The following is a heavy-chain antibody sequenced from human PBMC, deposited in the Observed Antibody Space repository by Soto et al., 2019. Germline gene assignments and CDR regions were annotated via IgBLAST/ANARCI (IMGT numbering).Heavy chain of an antibody. D-gene: IGHD3-22*01. Sequence: PSETLSLTCTVSGGSRSRGGYSWSWNREHPGKGLEWIGYIYYSGSTYYNPSLKSRVTISVDTSKNQFSLKLTSVTAADAALYYCARDFFDRSDYTTNWFDPWGQGTLVTVS. V-gene: IGHV4-30-4*01. CDR1: GGSRSRGGYS. J-gene: IGHJ5*02. CDR2: IYYSGST. CDR3: ARDFFDRSDYTTNWFDP.